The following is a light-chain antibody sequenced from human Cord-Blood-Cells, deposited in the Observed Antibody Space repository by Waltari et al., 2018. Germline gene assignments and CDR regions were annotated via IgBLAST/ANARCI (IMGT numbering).Light chain of an antibody. Sequence: EIVLTQSPATLYLSPGERAILSCRASQSVSSYLAWYQQKPGQAPRLLIYDASNRATGIPARFSGSGSGTDFTLTISSLEPEDFAVYYCQQRSNWPPLTFGGGTKVEIK. CDR3: QQRSNWPPLT. V-gene: IGKV3-11*01. J-gene: IGKJ4*01. CDR1: QSVSSY. CDR2: DAS.